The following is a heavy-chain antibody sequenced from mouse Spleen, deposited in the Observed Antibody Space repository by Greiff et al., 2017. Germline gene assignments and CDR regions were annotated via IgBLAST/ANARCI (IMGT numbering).Heavy chain of an antibody. D-gene: IGHD2-14*01. J-gene: IGHJ3*01. CDR2: IDPETGGT. Sequence: VQGVESGAELVRPGASVTLSCKASGYTFTDYEMHWVKQTPVHGLEWIGAIDPETGGTAYNQKFKGKAILTADKSSSTAYMELRSLTSEDSAVYYCTRKGYRYDGTSSWFAYWGQGTLVTVSA. V-gene: IGHV1-15*01. CDR3: TRKGYRYDGTSSWFAY. CDR1: GYTFTDYE.